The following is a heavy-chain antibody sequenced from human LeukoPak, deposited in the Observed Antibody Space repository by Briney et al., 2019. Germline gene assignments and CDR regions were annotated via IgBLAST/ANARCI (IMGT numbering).Heavy chain of an antibody. V-gene: IGHV4-34*01. Sequence: SETLSLTCAVYGGSFSGYYWSWIRQPPGKGLEWIGEINHSGSTNYNPSLKSRVTMSVDTSKNQFSLKLSSVTAADTAVYYCARGPSGYYSYFDYWGQGTLVTVSS. CDR3: ARGPSGYYSYFDY. D-gene: IGHD3-22*01. CDR2: INHSGST. J-gene: IGHJ4*02. CDR1: GGSFSGYY.